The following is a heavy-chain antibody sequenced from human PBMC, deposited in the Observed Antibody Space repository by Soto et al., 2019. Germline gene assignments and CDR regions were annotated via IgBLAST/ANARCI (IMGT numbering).Heavy chain of an antibody. V-gene: IGHV1-46*01. D-gene: IGHD3-3*01. Sequence: ASVKVSCKASGYTFTSYYMHWVRQAPGQGLEWMGIINPSGGSTSYAQKFQGRATMTRDTSTSTVYMELSSLRSEDTAVYYCARDRGAYTYYDFWSGYYTGLQYYYYGMDVWGQGTTVTVSS. CDR2: INPSGGST. J-gene: IGHJ6*02. CDR1: GYTFTSYY. CDR3: ARDRGAYTYYDFWSGYYTGLQYYYYGMDV.